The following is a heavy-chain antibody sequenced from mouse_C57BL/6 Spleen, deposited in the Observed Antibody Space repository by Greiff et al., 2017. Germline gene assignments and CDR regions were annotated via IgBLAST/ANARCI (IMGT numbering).Heavy chain of an antibody. Sequence: VQGVESGPELVKPGASVKISCKASGYAFSSSWMNWVKQRPGKGLEWIGRIYPGDGDTNYNGKFKGKATLTADKSSSTAYMQLSSLTSEDSAVYFCARDSGSSHDYWGQGTTLTVSS. D-gene: IGHD1-1*01. J-gene: IGHJ2*01. CDR2: IYPGDGDT. CDR3: ARDSGSSHDY. V-gene: IGHV1-82*01. CDR1: GYAFSSSW.